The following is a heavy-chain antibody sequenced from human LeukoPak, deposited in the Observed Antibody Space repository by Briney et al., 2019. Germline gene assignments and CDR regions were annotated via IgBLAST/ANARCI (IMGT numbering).Heavy chain of an antibody. V-gene: IGHV3-7*01. CDR3: AREFWGPDY. Sequence: PGGSLRLSCAASGFRFTTYWMTWVRQAPGKGLEWVANIKQDGGDEHYVDSVKGRFTISRDNAKNPLYLQMNNLRAEDTAVFYCAREFWGPDYWGQGTLVTVSS. CDR2: IKQDGGDE. J-gene: IGHJ4*02. CDR1: GFRFTTYW. D-gene: IGHD7-27*01.